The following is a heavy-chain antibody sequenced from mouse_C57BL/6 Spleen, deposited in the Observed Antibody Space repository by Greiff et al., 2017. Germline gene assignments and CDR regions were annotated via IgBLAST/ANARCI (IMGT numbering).Heavy chain of an antibody. D-gene: IGHD2-4*01. V-gene: IGHV1-80*01. J-gene: IGHJ4*01. CDR3: ARSNYDYDNYAMDY. CDR2: IYPGDGDT. Sequence: QVQLKESGAELVKPGASVKISCKASGYAFSSYWMNWVKQRPGKGLEWIGQIYPGDGDTNYNGKFKGKATLTADKSSSTAYMQLSSLTSEDSAVYFCARSNYDYDNYAMDYWGQGTSVTVSS. CDR1: GYAFSSYW.